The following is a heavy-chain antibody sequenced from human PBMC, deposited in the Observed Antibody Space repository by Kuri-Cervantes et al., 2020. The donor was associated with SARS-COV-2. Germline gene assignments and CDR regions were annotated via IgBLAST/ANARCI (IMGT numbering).Heavy chain of an antibody. J-gene: IGHJ6*02. D-gene: IGHD3-10*01. CDR2: INPNSGGT. CDR1: GYTFSDYY. Sequence: ASVKVSCKASGYTFSDYYIYWVRQAPGQGLEWMGWINPNSGGTNYAQKFQGWVTMTRDTSINTAYMEPSRLRSDDMAVYYCARGMVRGIIQYYYYPMDVWGQGTTVTVSS. CDR3: ARGMVRGIIQYYYYPMDV. V-gene: IGHV1-2*04.